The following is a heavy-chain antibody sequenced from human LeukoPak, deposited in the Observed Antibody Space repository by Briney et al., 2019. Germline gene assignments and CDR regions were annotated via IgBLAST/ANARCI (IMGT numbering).Heavy chain of an antibody. CDR2: ISGGGEDT. Sequence: TGGSLRLSCAASGFTFTSYAMSWIRQAPGKGLEWVSAISGGGEDTYYPDSVKGRFTISRDNSKNTLYLQMNSLRAEDTAIYYCAKPRAVTTGVGRYFDLWGRGTLVTVSS. CDR3: AKPRAVTTGVGRYFDL. J-gene: IGHJ2*01. CDR1: GFTFTSYA. V-gene: IGHV3-23*01. D-gene: IGHD4-17*01.